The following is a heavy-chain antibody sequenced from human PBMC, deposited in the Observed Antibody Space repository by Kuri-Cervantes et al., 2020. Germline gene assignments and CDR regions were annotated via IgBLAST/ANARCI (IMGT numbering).Heavy chain of an antibody. J-gene: IGHJ3*02. CDR1: GFTVSSNY. V-gene: IGHV3-53*01. D-gene: IGHD2-21*02. CDR2: IYSDGST. CDR3: ARYVDAEASCGDCDAFDI. Sequence: GGSLRLSCAASGFTVSSNYMSWVRQTPGRGLEWVSFIYSDGSTYYADSVKGRFTISRDNSKNMLFLQMNSLRGEDTAMYYCARYVDAEASCGDCDAFDIWGQGTMVTVSS.